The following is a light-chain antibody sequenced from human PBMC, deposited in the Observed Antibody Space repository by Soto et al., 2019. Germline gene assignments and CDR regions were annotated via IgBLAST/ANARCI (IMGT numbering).Light chain of an antibody. CDR2: AAS. V-gene: IGKV1-39*01. CDR3: QQYNSYRWT. J-gene: IGKJ1*01. CDR1: QGISTY. Sequence: DIQMTQSPSSLSASVGDRVTITCRASQGISTYLNWYQQKPGKAPKLLIYAASSLQSGVPSRFSGSGSGTEFTLTISSLQPDDFATYYCQQYNSYRWTFGLGTKVDI.